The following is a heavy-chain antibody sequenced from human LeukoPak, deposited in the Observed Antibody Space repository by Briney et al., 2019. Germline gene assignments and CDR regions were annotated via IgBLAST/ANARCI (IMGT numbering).Heavy chain of an antibody. CDR2: ISAYNGNT. Sequence: ASVTVSFKASGYTFTSYGISWVRQAPGQGLEWMGWISAYNGNTNYAQKLQGRVTMTTDTSTSTAYMELRSLRSDDTAVYYCARDSLTIFGVVIIAPFNYYYYYGMDVWGQGTTVTVSS. CDR3: ARDSLTIFGVVIIAPFNYYYYYGMDV. CDR1: GYTFTSYG. V-gene: IGHV1-18*01. D-gene: IGHD3-3*01. J-gene: IGHJ6*02.